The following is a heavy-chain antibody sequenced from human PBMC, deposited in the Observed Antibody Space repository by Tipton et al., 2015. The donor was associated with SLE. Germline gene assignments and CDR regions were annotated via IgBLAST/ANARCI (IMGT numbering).Heavy chain of an antibody. CDR3: ARGKRHYDVLPGYYSKPHYFDF. CDR1: GVSISNYY. D-gene: IGHD3-9*01. V-gene: IGHV4-59*01. Sequence: TLSLTCYVTGVSISNYYWTWIRQSPGKGLEWIGNVYKNDNPSLESRVTISVDTSRNLFSLNLSSVTAADTAVYYCARGKRHYDVLPGYYSKPHYFDFWGQGTVVAVSP. CDR2: VYKN. J-gene: IGHJ4*02.